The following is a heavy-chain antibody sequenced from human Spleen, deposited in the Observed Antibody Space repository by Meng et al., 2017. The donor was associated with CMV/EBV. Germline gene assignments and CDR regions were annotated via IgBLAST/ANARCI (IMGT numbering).Heavy chain of an antibody. D-gene: IGHD3-3*01. V-gene: IGHV4-59*01. J-gene: IGHJ5*02. CDR1: GGSISNYY. Sequence: SCTVSGGSISNYYWSWIRQSPRKGLEWIGFIYSSGSVDYKPALKSRVTIPVDMSKNEISLNLTSVTAADTAVYYCARGRHYDFWNGYTRGWFDPWGQGRLVTVSS. CDR3: ARGRHYDFWNGYTRGWFDP. CDR2: IYSSGSV.